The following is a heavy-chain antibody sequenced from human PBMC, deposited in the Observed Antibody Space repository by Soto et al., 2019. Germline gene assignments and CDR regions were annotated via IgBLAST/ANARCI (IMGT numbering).Heavy chain of an antibody. CDR2: ILHDETP. CDR1: GFTFSTYA. J-gene: IGHJ4*02. Sequence: LRLSCAASGFTFSTYAMTWVRQAPGRGLEWVSTILHDETPFYTDSVKGRFTISRDNVRGTLYLQMNGLRVEDAALYFCAKDLFPTSGQRFFFESWGQGSLVTVSS. CDR3: AKDLFPTSGQRFFFES. D-gene: IGHD2-21*01. V-gene: IGHV3-23*01.